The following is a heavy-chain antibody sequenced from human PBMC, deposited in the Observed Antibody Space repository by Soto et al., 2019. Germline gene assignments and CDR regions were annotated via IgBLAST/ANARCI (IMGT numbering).Heavy chain of an antibody. V-gene: IGHV1-69*12. CDR2: IIPIFGTA. CDR3: ASLGDYYGSGSYERDY. CDR1: GGTFSSYA. D-gene: IGHD3-10*01. Sequence: QVQLVQSGAEVKKPGSSVKVSCKASGGTFSSYAISWVRQAPGQGLEWMGGIIPIFGTANYAQKFQGRGTITADESTSTAYMELSSLRSEDTAVYYCASLGDYYGSGSYERDYWGQGTLVTVSS. J-gene: IGHJ4*02.